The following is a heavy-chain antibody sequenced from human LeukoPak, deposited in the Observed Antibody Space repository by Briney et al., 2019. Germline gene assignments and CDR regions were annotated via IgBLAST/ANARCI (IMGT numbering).Heavy chain of an antibody. CDR3: ARGDFGDSIDS. D-gene: IGHD4-17*01. Sequence: GGTLRLSCAASGFPFSSHGMSWVRQAPGKGLEWGSGIIGGGGSTYYADSVKGRFTISRDNSKTSLYLQMDSLRAEDTAVYYCARGDFGDSIDSWGQGTLVTVSS. CDR2: IIGGGGST. CDR1: GFPFSSHG. V-gene: IGHV3-23*01. J-gene: IGHJ4*02.